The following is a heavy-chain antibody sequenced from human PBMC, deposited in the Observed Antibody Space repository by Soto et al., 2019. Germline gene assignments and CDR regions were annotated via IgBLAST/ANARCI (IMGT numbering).Heavy chain of an antibody. D-gene: IGHD6-13*01. J-gene: IGHJ3*02. CDR3: ARGTGSSWHELLDAFDI. CDR1: GGSISSGGYY. V-gene: IGHV4-31*03. Sequence: QVQLQESGPGLVKPSQTLSLTCTVSGGSISSGGYYWSWIRQHPGKGLEWIGYIYYSGSTYYNPSLKSRVTISVDTSKNQFSLKLSSVTAADTAVYYCARGTGSSWHELLDAFDIWGQGTMVTVSS. CDR2: IYYSGST.